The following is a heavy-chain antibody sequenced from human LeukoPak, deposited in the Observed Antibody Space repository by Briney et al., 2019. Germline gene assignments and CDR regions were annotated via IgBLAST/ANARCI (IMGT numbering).Heavy chain of an antibody. CDR2: INPNSGGT. CDR3: ARDEYVLTSFDP. D-gene: IGHD3-16*01. V-gene: IGHV1-2*02. CDR1: GYTFTAYY. J-gene: IGHJ5*02. Sequence: ASVKVSCKASGYTFTAYYMHWVRQAPGQGLEWMGWINPNSGGTNYPQKFQGRVTMTRDTSISTAYMELSGLRSDDTAVYYCARDEYVLTSFDPWGQGTLVTVSS.